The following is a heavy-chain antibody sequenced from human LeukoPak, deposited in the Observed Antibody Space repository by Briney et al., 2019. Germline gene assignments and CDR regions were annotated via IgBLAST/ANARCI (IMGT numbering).Heavy chain of an antibody. CDR2: ISYSGTTR. CDR3: ARDQTGITVAATGWFDP. V-gene: IGHV3-11*04. Sequence: GGSLRLSCAASGFTFSDYCMSWIRQAPGRGLDWVSYISYSGTTRYYADSVKGRFTISRDNAKNSLYMQMNSLRAEDTAVYYCARDQTGITVAATGWFDPWGQGTLVTVSS. CDR1: GFTFSDYC. D-gene: IGHD6-19*01. J-gene: IGHJ5*02.